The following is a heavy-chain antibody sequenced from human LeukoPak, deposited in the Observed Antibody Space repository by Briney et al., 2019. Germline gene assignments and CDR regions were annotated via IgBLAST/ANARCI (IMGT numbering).Heavy chain of an antibody. V-gene: IGHV4-34*01. J-gene: IGHJ3*02. CDR1: GGSFSGYY. D-gene: IGHD6-13*01. CDR2: INHSGST. CDR3: ARHEVYSSSWQDPYDAFDI. Sequence: PSETLSLTCAVYGGSFSGYYWSWIRQPPGKGLEWIGEINHSGSTNYNPSLKSRVTISVDTSKNQFSLKLSSVTAADTAVYYCARHEVYSSSWQDPYDAFDIWGQGTMVTVSS.